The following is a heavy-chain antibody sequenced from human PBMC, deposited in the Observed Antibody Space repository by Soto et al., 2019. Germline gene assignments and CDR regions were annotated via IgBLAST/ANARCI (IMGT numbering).Heavy chain of an antibody. Sequence: ASVKVYCKSSGGTFSSYAISWVRQAPGQGLEWMGGIIPIFGTANYAQKFQGRVTITADESTSTAYMELSSLRSEDTAVYYCARDSSSWYGMDVWGQGTTVTVSS. D-gene: IGHD6-13*01. J-gene: IGHJ6*02. CDR2: IIPIFGTA. CDR3: ARDSSSWYGMDV. V-gene: IGHV1-69*01. CDR1: GGTFSSYA.